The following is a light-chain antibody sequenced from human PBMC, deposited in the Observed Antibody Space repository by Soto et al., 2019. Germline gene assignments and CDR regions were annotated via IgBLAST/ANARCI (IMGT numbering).Light chain of an antibody. CDR3: HQYDTYPWT. Sequence: SQSPSSLSASVGDTVTITCRASQGIGAWSAWYQQKPDTAPKSLIYAASSLQSGVPSSFSGSRSGTDFTLTISSLHLEDFATCCCHQYDTYPWTFGKGTKVYIK. CDR2: AAS. V-gene: IGKV1D-16*01. J-gene: IGKJ1*01. CDR1: QGIGAW.